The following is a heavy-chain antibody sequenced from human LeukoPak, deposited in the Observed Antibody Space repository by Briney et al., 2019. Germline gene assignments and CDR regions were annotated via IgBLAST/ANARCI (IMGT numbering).Heavy chain of an antibody. CDR3: ARLPPGSLDY. V-gene: IGHV1-3*01. CDR2: INPANGNT. J-gene: IGHJ4*02. CDR1: GYTFTDYV. Sequence: ASVKVSCKASGYTFTDYVMHWVRQAPGQRPEWVGWINPANGNTKFSQKFQGRVTLTRDTSARTAYMELTSLRSEDTAVYYCARLPPGSLDYWGQGTLVTVSS. D-gene: IGHD3-10*01.